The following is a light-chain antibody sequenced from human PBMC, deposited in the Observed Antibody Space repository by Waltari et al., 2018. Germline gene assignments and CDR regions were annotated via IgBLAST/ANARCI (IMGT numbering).Light chain of an antibody. Sequence: DIQMTQSPASLSASVGDRVTITCRVSQNIIRYLNWYQQRPGTAPKLLIYASSNLQSGVPSRFSGSGSGTEFTLTISSLQPEDFATYYCQQSYSTPPRTFGQGTKVEMK. CDR3: QQSYSTPPRT. J-gene: IGKJ1*01. CDR2: ASS. V-gene: IGKV1-39*01. CDR1: QNIIRY.